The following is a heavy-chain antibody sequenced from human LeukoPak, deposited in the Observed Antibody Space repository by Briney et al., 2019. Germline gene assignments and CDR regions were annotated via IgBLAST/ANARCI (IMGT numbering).Heavy chain of an antibody. Sequence: GGSLRLSCTASGFTFNACGMHWVRQAPGKGLEWVALISYNERNKVYADSVKGRFTIARDNSKKTLYLQMDSLRLDDTAVYYCARDSNWGSDSWGQGTLVTVSS. CDR3: ARDSNWGSDS. CDR2: ISYNERNK. V-gene: IGHV3-30*03. J-gene: IGHJ4*02. CDR1: GFTFNACG. D-gene: IGHD7-27*01.